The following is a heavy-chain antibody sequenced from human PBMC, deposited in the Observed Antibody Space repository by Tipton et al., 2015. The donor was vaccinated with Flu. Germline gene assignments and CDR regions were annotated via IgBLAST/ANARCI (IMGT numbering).Heavy chain of an antibody. Sequence: TLSLTCAVYGGPFSDHYWTWLRQAPGKGLEWIGEINHSGSSNYNPSLKSRLTISVDTSKNQFSLKVRSLTAADTAVYYCARGSAYANVYLDSWGRGNLVTVSS. CDR3: ARGSAYANVYLDS. CDR2: INHSGSS. CDR1: GGPFSDHY. D-gene: IGHD5-12*01. V-gene: IGHV4-34*01. J-gene: IGHJ4*02.